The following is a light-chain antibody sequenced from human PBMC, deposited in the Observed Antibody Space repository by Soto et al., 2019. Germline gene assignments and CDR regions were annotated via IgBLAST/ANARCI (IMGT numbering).Light chain of an antibody. CDR3: QSYDSSLGGWV. CDR2: GNT. J-gene: IGLJ3*02. Sequence: QSVLTQPPSVSGAPGQRVTISCTGSRSKIGAGYGVHWYQQLPGTAPKLLIYGNTNRPSGVPDRFSGSKSGTSASLAITGLLAEDEADYYCQSYDSSLGGWVFGGGTKVTVL. CDR1: RSKIGAGYG. V-gene: IGLV1-40*01.